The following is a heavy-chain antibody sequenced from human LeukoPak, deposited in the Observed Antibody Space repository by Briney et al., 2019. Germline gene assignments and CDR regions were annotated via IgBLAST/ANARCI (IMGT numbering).Heavy chain of an antibody. CDR3: ASDLWFGELWSPFHFDY. J-gene: IGHJ4*02. D-gene: IGHD3-10*01. V-gene: IGHV3-23*01. CDR2: ISGSGGST. Sequence: GGSLRLSCAASGFTFSSYAMSWVRQAPGKGLEWVSAISGSGGSTYYADSVKGRFTISRDNSKNTLYLQMNSLRAEDTAVYYCASDLWFGELWSPFHFDYWGQGTLVTVSS. CDR1: GFTFSSYA.